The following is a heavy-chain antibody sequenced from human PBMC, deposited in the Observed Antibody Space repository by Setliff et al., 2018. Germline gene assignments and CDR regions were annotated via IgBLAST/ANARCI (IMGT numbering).Heavy chain of an antibody. V-gene: IGHV4-4*02. D-gene: IGHD3-3*01. Sequence: SETLSLTCAVSGGSISTTNWWNWVRQPPGKGLEWIGEIYHSGTTNYNPSLKSRVTISIDKSKRQFSLKLTSVTAADTAVYYCARMSGFLYMDVWGKGTTVTVSS. CDR2: IYHSGTT. CDR1: GGSISTTNW. CDR3: ARMSGFLYMDV. J-gene: IGHJ6*03.